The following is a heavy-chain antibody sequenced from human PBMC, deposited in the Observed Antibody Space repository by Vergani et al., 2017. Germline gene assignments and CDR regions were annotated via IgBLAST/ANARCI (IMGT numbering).Heavy chain of an antibody. CDR1: GGSISSGGFY. CDR3: ASSGYIFNWFDP. CDR2: IYYSGST. Sequence: QVQLQESGPGLVKPSQTLSLTCTVPGGSISSGGFYWSWIRHHPGKGLEWIGYIYYSGSTYYNPSLKSRVTISVDTSKNQFSLKLSSVTAADTAVYYCASSGYIFNWFDPWGQGTLVTVSS. J-gene: IGHJ5*02. V-gene: IGHV4-31*03. D-gene: IGHD3-9*01.